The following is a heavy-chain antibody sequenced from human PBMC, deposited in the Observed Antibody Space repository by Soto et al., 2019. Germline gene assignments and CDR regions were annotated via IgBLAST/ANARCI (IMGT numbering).Heavy chain of an antibody. D-gene: IGHD3-10*01. CDR2: IRSKANSYAT. CDR1: GFTFSGSA. J-gene: IGHJ4*02. Sequence: PGGSLRLSCAASGFTFSGSAMHWVRQASGKGLEWVGRIRSKANSYATAYAASVKGRFTISRDDSKNTAYLQMNSLKTEDTAVYYCTRAMVRGVHFDYWGQGTLVTVSS. V-gene: IGHV3-73*01. CDR3: TRAMVRGVHFDY.